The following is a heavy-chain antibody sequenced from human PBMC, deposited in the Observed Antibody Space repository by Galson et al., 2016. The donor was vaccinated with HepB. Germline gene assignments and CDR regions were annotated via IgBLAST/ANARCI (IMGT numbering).Heavy chain of an antibody. CDR3: ARGRDTDIVARMLRGSGTYYFDY. V-gene: IGHV4-39*07. Sequence: SETLSLTCTVSGGSISSSSYYWGWIRQPPVKGLEWIGSIYYSGSTYYNPSLKSRVTISVDTSKNQFYLKLSSVTAADTAVYYCARGRDTDIVARMLRGSGTYYFDYWGQGTLVTVSS. D-gene: IGHD5-12*01. CDR1: GGSISSSSYY. CDR2: IYYSGST. J-gene: IGHJ4*02.